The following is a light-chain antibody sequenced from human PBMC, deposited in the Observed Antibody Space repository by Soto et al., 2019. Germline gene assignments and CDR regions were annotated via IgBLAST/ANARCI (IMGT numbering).Light chain of an antibody. CDR2: AAS. CDR1: QEIMNY. CDR3: QQDKLFPWA. J-gene: IGKJ1*01. Sequence: DIQMTQSPSSLSASIGDRVTITSRASQEIMNYLAWFQQKPGAAPKSLISAASTLQSGVPSRFSGSGSGTEFTLTISSLQREDSATYYCQQDKLFPWAFGQGTKVEIK. V-gene: IGKV1-16*01.